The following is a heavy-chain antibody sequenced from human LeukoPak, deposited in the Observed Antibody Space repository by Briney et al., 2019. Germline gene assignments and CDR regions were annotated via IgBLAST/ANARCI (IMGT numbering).Heavy chain of an antibody. CDR1: RFSLSTRGMC. CDR2: IDWDDDK. J-gene: IGHJ4*02. CDR3: ARGPGINSPVCY. V-gene: IGHV2-70*01. D-gene: IGHD3-10*01. Sequence: SGPALAKPTQTLTLTCTFSRFSLSTRGMCVSWIRQPPEKALERLALIDWDDDKYYSTSLKTKPTNSKETSKNQVVPTMTNKDPVGPATYYCARGPGINSPVCYWGQGTLGTVSS.